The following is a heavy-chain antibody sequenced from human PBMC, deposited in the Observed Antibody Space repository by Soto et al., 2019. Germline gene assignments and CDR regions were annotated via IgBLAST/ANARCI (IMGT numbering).Heavy chain of an antibody. CDR1: GGSISSYY. J-gene: IGHJ4*02. Sequence: QVQLQESGPGLVKPSETLSLTCTVSGGSISSYYWSWIRQPPGKGLEWIGYIYYSGSTNYNPSLKRRVTIAVDTSKNQFSLKLSSVTAADTAVDYCARRYGGTFDCWGQGTLVTVSS. CDR2: IYYSGST. V-gene: IGHV4-59*01. CDR3: ARRYGGTFDC. D-gene: IGHD1-26*01.